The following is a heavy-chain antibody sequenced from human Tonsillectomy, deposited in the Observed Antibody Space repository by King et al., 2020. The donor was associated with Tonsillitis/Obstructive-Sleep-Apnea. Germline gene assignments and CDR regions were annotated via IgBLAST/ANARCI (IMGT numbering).Heavy chain of an antibody. V-gene: IGHV2-26*01. D-gene: IGHD6-19*01. CDR2: IFSNDEK. CDR3: ARIKESEGAVADYDYYYGIDV. CDR1: GFSLSNARMG. Sequence: TLKESGPVLVKPTETLTLTCTVSGFSLSNARMGVSWIRQPPGKALEWLAHIFSNDEKSYSTSLKSRLTISKDTSKSQVVLTMTNMDPVDTSTYYCARIKESEGAVADYDYYYGIDVWRQGTTVTVSS. J-gene: IGHJ6*02.